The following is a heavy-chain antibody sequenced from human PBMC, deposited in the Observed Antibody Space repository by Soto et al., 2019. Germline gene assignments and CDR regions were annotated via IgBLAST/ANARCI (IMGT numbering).Heavy chain of an antibody. D-gene: IGHD3-3*01. J-gene: IGHJ4*02. CDR2: IYWDDDK. Sequence: QITLNESGPTVVRPTETLTLTCRFSGFSLTTSGVGVGWIRQSPGKAPEWLALIYWDDDKRYSASLKSRLTITKHTSKTQVVLTVSDVDPTDTATYYCAHRVLRTVFGLVTTTAIYFDFWGQGTPVAVSS. V-gene: IGHV2-5*02. CDR1: GFSLTTSGVG. CDR3: AHRVLRTVFGLVTTTAIYFDF.